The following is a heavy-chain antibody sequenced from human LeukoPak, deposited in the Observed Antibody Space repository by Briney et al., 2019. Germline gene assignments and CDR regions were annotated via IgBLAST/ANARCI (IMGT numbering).Heavy chain of an antibody. CDR3: VILPIVGYSSSWYDYYYYMDV. CDR2: IYYSGST. J-gene: IGHJ6*03. Sequence: SETLSLTCTVSGGSISSSSYYWGWIRQPPGKGLEWIGSIYYSGSTYYNPSLKSRVTISVDTSKNQFSLKLSSVTAADTAVYYCVILPIVGYSSSWYDYYYYMDVWGKGTTVTVSS. V-gene: IGHV4-39*01. CDR1: GGSISSSSYY. D-gene: IGHD6-13*01.